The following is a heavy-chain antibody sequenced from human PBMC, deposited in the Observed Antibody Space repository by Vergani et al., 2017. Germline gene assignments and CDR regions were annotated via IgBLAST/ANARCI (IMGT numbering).Heavy chain of an antibody. D-gene: IGHD4-17*01. Sequence: QVQLVESGGGVVQPGRSLRLSCAASGFTFSSYGMHWVRQAPGKGLEWVAVISYDGSNKYYADSVKGRFTISRDNSKNTLYLQMNSLRAEDTALYYCARLNGDGHCFDYWGQGTLVTVSS. CDR2: ISYDGSNK. V-gene: IGHV3-30*03. CDR3: ARLNGDGHCFDY. J-gene: IGHJ4*02. CDR1: GFTFSSYG.